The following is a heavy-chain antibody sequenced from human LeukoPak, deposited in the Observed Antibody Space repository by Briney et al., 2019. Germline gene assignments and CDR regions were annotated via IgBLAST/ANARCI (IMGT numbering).Heavy chain of an antibody. CDR1: GYTFTSYG. CDR3: ARVLVPAGGGVVDY. D-gene: IGHD3-16*01. J-gene: IGHJ4*02. V-gene: IGHV1-2*02. Sequence: ASVKVSCKASGYTFTSYGISWVRQAPGQGLEWMGWLNPNGGGTNYAQKFQGRVTMTRDTSISTAYMELSSLRSDDTAVYYCARVLVPAGGGVVDYWGQGTLVTVSS. CDR2: LNPNGGGT.